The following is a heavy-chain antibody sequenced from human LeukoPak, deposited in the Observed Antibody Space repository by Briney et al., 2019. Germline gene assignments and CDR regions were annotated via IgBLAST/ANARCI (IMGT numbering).Heavy chain of an antibody. CDR3: ARDLAPPSAYYYYGMDV. D-gene: IGHD3-3*02. CDR2: INSDGSST. J-gene: IGHJ6*02. V-gene: IGHV3-74*01. Sequence: GGSLRLSCSASGFTFSSYWMHWVRQAPGKGLVWVSRINSDGSSTSYADSVKGRFTISRDNAKNTLYLQMNSLRAEDTAVYYCARDLAPPSAYYYYGMDVWGQGTTVTVS. CDR1: GFTFSSYW.